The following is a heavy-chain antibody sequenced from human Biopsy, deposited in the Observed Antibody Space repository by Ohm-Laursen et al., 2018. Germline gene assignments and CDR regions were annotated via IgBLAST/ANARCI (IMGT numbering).Heavy chain of an antibody. V-gene: IGHV4-31*01. Sequence: SQTLSLTCTVSGGSVSSGGFYWSWIRQPPGKGLEWIGYIYYSGPTYYNPSLKSLVTISVDTSKNQFSLKLNSVTAADTAVYYCARRPYGGTRYWYFDLWGRGTLVTVSS. D-gene: IGHD4-23*01. CDR3: ARRPYGGTRYWYFDL. CDR2: IYYSGPT. J-gene: IGHJ2*01. CDR1: GGSVSSGGFY.